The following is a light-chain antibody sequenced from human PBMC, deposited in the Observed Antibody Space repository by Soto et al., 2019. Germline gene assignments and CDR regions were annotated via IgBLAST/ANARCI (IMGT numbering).Light chain of an antibody. CDR1: SGDIGGYDY. Sequence: QSVLTQPASVSGSPGQSITISCTGTSGDIGGYDYVSWYQQHPGKAPKLMIYDVSNRPSGVSNRFSGSKSGNTASLTISGLQDEDEADYYCGSYTSSINLGVFGTGTKLTVL. V-gene: IGLV2-14*01. CDR3: GSYTSSINLGV. J-gene: IGLJ1*01. CDR2: DVS.